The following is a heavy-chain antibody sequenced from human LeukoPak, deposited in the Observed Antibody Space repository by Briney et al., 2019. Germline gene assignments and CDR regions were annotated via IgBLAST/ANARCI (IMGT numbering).Heavy chain of an antibody. CDR2: ISGGGGST. V-gene: IGHV3-23*01. J-gene: IGHJ4*02. Sequence: PGGSLRLSCAASGFTFSSYAMSWVRQAPGKGLEWVSAISGGGGSTYYADSVKGRFTISRDNSKNTLYLQMNSLRAEDTAVYYCAKHKRAASLFDYWGQGTLVTVSS. CDR3: AKHKRAASLFDY. D-gene: IGHD2-2*01. CDR1: GFTFSSYA.